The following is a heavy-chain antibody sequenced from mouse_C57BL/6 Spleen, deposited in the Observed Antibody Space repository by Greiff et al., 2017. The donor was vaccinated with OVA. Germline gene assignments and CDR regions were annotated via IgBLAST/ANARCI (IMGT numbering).Heavy chain of an antibody. Sequence: QVQLQQPGAELVKPGASVKLSCKASGYTFTSYWMHWVKQRPGRGLEWIGRIDPNSGGTKYNEKFKSKATLTVDKPSSTAYMQLSILTSEDSAVYYCARCSSGYMYYFDYWGQGTTLTVSS. CDR2: IDPNSGGT. J-gene: IGHJ2*01. CDR3: ARCSSGYMYYFDY. CDR1: GYTFTSYW. D-gene: IGHD3-2*02. V-gene: IGHV1-72*01.